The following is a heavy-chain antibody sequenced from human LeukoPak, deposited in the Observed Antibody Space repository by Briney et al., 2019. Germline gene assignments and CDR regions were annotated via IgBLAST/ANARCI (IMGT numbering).Heavy chain of an antibody. CDR2: ISGSGGST. CDR1: GFTFSSYA. CDR3: AKDNIAVAGTIYFDY. V-gene: IGHV3-23*01. D-gene: IGHD6-19*01. J-gene: IGHJ4*02. Sequence: GGSLRLSCAASGFTFSSYAMSWVRQAPGKGLEWVSAISGSGGSTYYADSVKGRFTTSRDNSKNTLYLQMNSLRAEDTAVYYCAKDNIAVAGTIYFDYWGQGTLVTVSS.